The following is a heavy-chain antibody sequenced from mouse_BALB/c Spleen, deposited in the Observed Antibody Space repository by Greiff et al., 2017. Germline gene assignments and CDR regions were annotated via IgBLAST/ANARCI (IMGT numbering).Heavy chain of an antibody. CDR3: SRDDPDDGFPWFAY. Sequence: EVQGVESGGGLVKPGGSLKLSCAASGFTFSSYAMSWVRQSPEKRLEWVGEISSGGSYTYYPDTVTGRFTISRDNAKNTLYLELSSLRSEDTAMYYCSRDDPDDGFPWFAYWGQGTLVTVSA. CDR1: GFTFSSYA. D-gene: IGHD2-3*01. V-gene: IGHV5-9-4*01. J-gene: IGHJ3*01. CDR2: ISSGGSYT.